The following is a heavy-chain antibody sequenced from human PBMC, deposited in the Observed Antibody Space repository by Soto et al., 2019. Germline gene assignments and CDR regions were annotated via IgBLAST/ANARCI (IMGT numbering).Heavy chain of an antibody. CDR2: IYYSGTT. CDR1: GYSISSRKL. V-gene: IGHV4-28*01. J-gene: IGHJ4*02. CDR3: ERREIQGPIDY. Sequence: QVQLQESGPGLVKPSDTLSLTCAVSGYSISSRKLWGWIRQPPGKGLEWIGYIYYSGTTYYNPSLKSRVTMTVDTSKNQFSRKLTSVTDVDTAVYYCERREIQGPIDYWGQGTLVTVSS. D-gene: IGHD1-26*01.